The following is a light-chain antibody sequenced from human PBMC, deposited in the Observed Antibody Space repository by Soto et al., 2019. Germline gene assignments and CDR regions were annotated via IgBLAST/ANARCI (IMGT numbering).Light chain of an antibody. CDR1: QSVSSSY. CDR3: QQYGSLPIT. J-gene: IGKJ5*01. CDR2: GAS. Sequence: EIVLTQSPGTLSLSPGERATLSCRASQSVSSSYLAWYQQKPGQAPRLLIYGASSRATGIPDRFSGSGSGTDFTLTISRLEPGDFAVYYCQQYGSLPITFGQGRRLEIK. V-gene: IGKV3-20*01.